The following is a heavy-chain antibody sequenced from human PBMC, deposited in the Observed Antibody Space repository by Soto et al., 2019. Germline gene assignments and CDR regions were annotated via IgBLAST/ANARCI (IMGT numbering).Heavy chain of an antibody. CDR3: ARDLSSQSED. CDR2: IYYSGST. D-gene: IGHD2-2*01. J-gene: IGHJ4*02. CDR1: DDSFSSGDYY. V-gene: IGHV4-61*08. Sequence: SETLSLTCTVSDDSFSSGDYYWSWIRQPPGKGLEWIGYIYYSGSTTYHPSLKSRVTISLDKSKNQFSLNLSSVTGADTAVDFCARDLSSQSEDCGQGPLVTGSA.